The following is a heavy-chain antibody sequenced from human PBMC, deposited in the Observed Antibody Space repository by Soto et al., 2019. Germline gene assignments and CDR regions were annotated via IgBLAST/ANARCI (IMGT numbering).Heavy chain of an antibody. Sequence: HLQLQESGPGLVKPSETLSLTCTVSGGSISSSSYYWGWIRQPPGKGLEWIGSIYYSGSTYFNPWLKSGVTKTVDTSKNQYTLRLRSVTAADTAVYDCASKEFWKERGLHSWVQGTLVVVSS. CDR1: GGSISSSSYY. CDR3: ASKEFWKERGLHS. D-gene: IGHD1-1*01. J-gene: IGHJ4*02. CDR2: IYYSGST. V-gene: IGHV4-39*01.